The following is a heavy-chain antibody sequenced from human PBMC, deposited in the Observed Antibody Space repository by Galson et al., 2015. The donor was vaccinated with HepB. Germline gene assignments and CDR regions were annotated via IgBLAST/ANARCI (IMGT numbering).Heavy chain of an antibody. D-gene: IGHD5-18*01. Sequence: SVKVSCKVSGYTLTELSMHWVRQAPGKGLEWMGGFDPEDGETIYAQKFQGRVTMTEDTSTDTAYMELSSLRSEDTAVYYCATGHPYSYSYFDYWGQGTLVTVSS. CDR1: GYTLTELS. CDR2: FDPEDGET. CDR3: ATGHPYSYSYFDY. V-gene: IGHV1-24*01. J-gene: IGHJ4*02.